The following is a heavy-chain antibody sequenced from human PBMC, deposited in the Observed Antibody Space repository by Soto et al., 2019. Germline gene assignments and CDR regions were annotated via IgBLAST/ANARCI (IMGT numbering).Heavy chain of an antibody. CDR1: GGSISSGGYY. CDR3: ARVLITMVRGADDDFDI. D-gene: IGHD3-10*01. CDR2: IYYSGST. Sequence: QVQLQESGPGLVKPSQTLSLTCTVSGGSISSGGYYWSWIGQHPGKGMEWIGYIYYSGSTCYKPYLKSRGTISVDTSQNQFSLKLSSVTAADTAVYYCARVLITMVRGADDDFDIWGQGTMVTVSS. V-gene: IGHV4-31*03. J-gene: IGHJ3*02.